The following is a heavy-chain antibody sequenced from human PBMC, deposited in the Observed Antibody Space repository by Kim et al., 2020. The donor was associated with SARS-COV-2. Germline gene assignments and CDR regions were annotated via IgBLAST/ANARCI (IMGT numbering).Heavy chain of an antibody. Sequence: SVKVSCKTSGGTLISDVINWVRQAPGQGLVWMGGVIPMFGTTKHALKFLVRVMIMADASTGTSYMELGSLRSEDTAVYYCAGGPGRSWGEAFVVWGQGTMVTISS. D-gene: IGHD3-16*01. CDR2: VIPMFGTT. J-gene: IGHJ3*01. V-gene: IGHV1-69*13. CDR3: AGGPGRSWGEAFVV. CDR1: GGTLISDV.